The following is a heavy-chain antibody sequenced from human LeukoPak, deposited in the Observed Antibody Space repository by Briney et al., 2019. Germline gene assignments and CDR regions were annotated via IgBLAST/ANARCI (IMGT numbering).Heavy chain of an antibody. V-gene: IGHV1-2*02. CDR1: GYTFTGYY. CDR2: INPNSGGT. Sequence: ASVKVSYKASGYTFTGYYMHWVRQAPGQGLEWMGWINPNSGGTNNEQKFQGRVTMTRDTSISTAYMELSRLRFDDTAVYYCARGDVDTAMVTPDHGRRGTLVTVSS. D-gene: IGHD5-18*01. CDR3: ARGDVDTAMVTPDH. J-gene: IGHJ5*02.